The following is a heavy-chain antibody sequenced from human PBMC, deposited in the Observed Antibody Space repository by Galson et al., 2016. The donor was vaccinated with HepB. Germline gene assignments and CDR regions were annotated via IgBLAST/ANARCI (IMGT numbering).Heavy chain of an antibody. CDR2: LYHSGSA. D-gene: IGHD6-13*01. Sequence: SETLSLTCRVSDFSIDSGYYWGWIRQPPGRELEWIGSLYHSGSASYNPSLKSRVTISVDTYRNQFSLKVTSVAAADTAIYYCTRDPQPVYYYHGMDVWGQGTTVTVSS. J-gene: IGHJ6*02. CDR3: TRDPQPVYYYHGMDV. CDR1: DFSIDSGYY. V-gene: IGHV4-38-2*02.